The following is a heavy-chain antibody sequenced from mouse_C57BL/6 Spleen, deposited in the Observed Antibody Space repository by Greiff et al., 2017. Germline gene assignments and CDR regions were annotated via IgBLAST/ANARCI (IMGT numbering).Heavy chain of an antibody. CDR2: IDPNSGGT. V-gene: IGHV1-72*01. CDR1: GYTFTSYW. CDR3: ARPLYYSSSYFDY. Sequence: QVQLQQPGAELVKPGASVKLSCKASGYTFTSYWMHWVKQRPGRGLEWIGRIDPNSGGTKYNEKFKSKATLTVDKPSSTAYMQLSSLPSEDSAVYYCARPLYYSSSYFDYWGQGTTLTVSS. D-gene: IGHD1-1*01. J-gene: IGHJ2*01.